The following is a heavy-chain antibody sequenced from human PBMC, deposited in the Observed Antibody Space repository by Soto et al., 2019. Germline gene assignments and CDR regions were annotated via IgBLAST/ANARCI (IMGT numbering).Heavy chain of an antibody. CDR1: GGSISSSSYY. CDR2: IYYSGST. D-gene: IGHD3-10*01. CDR3: ARLRPMVRGVIIYYYYGMDV. V-gene: IGHV4-39*01. Sequence: SETLSLTCTVSGGSISSSSYYWGWIRQPPGKGLEWIGSIYYSGSTYYNPSLKSRVTISVDTSKNQFSLKLSSVTAADTAVYYCARLRPMVRGVIIYYYYGMDVWGQGTTVT. J-gene: IGHJ6*02.